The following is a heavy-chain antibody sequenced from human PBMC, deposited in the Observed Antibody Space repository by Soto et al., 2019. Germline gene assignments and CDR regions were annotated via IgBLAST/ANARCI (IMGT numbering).Heavy chain of an antibody. CDR2: ISYDGSNK. V-gene: IGHV3-30-3*01. CDR1: GFTFSSYA. D-gene: IGHD3-22*01. J-gene: IGHJ4*02. Sequence: GGSLRLSCAASGFTFSSYAMHWVRQAPGKGLEWVAVISYDGSNKYYADSVKGRFTISRDNSKNTLYLQMNSLRAEDTAMYYCARDQPDSSGYYRYWGQGTLVTVSS. CDR3: ARDQPDSSGYYRY.